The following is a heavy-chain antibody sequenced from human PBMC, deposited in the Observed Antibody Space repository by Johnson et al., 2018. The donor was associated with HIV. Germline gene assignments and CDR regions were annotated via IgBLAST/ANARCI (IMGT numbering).Heavy chain of an antibody. J-gene: IGHJ3*02. CDR1: GFTFSSYA. CDR2: ILYDGNNK. D-gene: IGHD6-13*01. CDR3: AKDGGYSIPWSAFDI. V-gene: IGHV3-30-3*01. Sequence: VQLVESGGGVVQPGRSLRLSCAASGFTFSSYAMHWVRQAPGKGLEWVALILYDGNNKFYADSVEGRFTISRDNSKNTLYLQMNSLRAEDTAIYYCAKDGGYSIPWSAFDIWGQGTMVTVSS.